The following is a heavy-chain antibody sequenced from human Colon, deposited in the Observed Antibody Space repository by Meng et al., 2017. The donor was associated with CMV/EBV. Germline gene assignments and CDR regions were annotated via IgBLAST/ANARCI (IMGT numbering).Heavy chain of an antibody. CDR1: GLSFNKCG. Sequence: AGLSFNKCGVHWVRQAPDKGLGWVAIVWDDGSSKYYPSSVEGRFTISRDNSKNTLYLQMNSLSVEDTAVYYYARPTGGPGSFLIDFWGQGTLVTVSS. CDR2: VWDDGSSK. CDR3: ARPTGGPGSFLIDF. D-gene: IGHD3-10*01. V-gene: IGHV3-33*01. J-gene: IGHJ4*02.